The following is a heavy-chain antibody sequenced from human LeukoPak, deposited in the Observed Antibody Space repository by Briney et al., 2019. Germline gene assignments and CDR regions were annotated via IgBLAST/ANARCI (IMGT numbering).Heavy chain of an antibody. CDR2: IYYSGST. CDR1: GGSISSYY. D-gene: IGHD3-16*01. CDR3: ARDKGYDYVWEPAAFDI. V-gene: IGHV4-59*12. Sequence: SETLSLTCTVSGGSISSYYWSWIRQPPGKGLEWIGYIYYSGSTNYNPSLKSRVTISVDTSKNQFSLKLSSVTAADTAVYYCARDKGYDYVWEPAAFDIWGQGTMVTVSS. J-gene: IGHJ3*02.